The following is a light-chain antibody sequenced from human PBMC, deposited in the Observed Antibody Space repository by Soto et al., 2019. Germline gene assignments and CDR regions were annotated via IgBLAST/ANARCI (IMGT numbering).Light chain of an antibody. V-gene: IGLV1-40*01. Sequence: QSVLTQPPSVSGAPGQRITISCTGSNSNIGTSHDVHWYHQLPGTPPKLLIYGNSNRPSGVPDRVSGSKSDTSASLVITGLRAEDEGDYYCQSCDVSMTACFFGGGTKVTVL. CDR2: GNS. CDR3: QSCDVSMTACF. CDR1: NSNIGTSHD. J-gene: IGLJ2*01.